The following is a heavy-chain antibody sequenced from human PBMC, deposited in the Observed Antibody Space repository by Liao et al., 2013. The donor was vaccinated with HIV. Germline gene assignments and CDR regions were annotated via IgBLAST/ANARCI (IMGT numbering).Heavy chain of an antibody. CDR2: ISYSWST. CDR1: GGSFSGYY. J-gene: IGHJ5*02. V-gene: IGHV4-34*11. CDR3: ARTDQYYDFWNGYENWFDP. Sequence: QVQLQQWGAGLLKPSETLSLTCAVYGGSFSGYYWSWIRQPPGKGLEWIGYISYSWSTSYNPSLKSRVTISVDTSKNQFSLKLSSVTAADTAVYYCARTDQYYDFWNGYENWFDPWGQGTLVTVSS. D-gene: IGHD3-3*01.